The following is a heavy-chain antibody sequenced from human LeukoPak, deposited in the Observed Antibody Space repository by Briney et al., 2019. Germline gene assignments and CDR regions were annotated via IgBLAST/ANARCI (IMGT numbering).Heavy chain of an antibody. V-gene: IGHV4-31*03. CDR2: IYYSGST. D-gene: IGHD3-22*01. CDR3: ARCLYYYDSSGYYSPPSFDY. J-gene: IGHJ4*02. CDR1: GGSISSGGYY. Sequence: SQILSLTCTVSGGSISSGGYYWSWIRQHPGKGLEWIGYIYYSGSTYYNPSLKSRVTISVDTSKNQFSLKLSSVTAADTAVYYCARCLYYYDSSGYYSPPSFDYWGQGTLVTVSS.